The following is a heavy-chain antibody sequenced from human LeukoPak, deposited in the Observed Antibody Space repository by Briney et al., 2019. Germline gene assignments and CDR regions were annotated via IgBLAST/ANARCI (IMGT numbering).Heavy chain of an antibody. D-gene: IGHD3-10*01. Sequence: GGSLRLSCAVSGFTFSSHWMHWVRQGPGKGLVWVTRISSDESRITYADSVKGRFTISRDNAKNTLYLQMNSLRAEDTAVYYCARETAVSGGIFFDYWGQGTLVTVSS. CDR3: ARETAVSGGIFFDY. V-gene: IGHV3-74*01. CDR1: GFTFSSHW. CDR2: ISSDESRI. J-gene: IGHJ4*02.